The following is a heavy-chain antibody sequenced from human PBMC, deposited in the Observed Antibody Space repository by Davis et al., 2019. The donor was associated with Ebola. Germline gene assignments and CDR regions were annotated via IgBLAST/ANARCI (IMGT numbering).Heavy chain of an antibody. D-gene: IGHD6-13*01. V-gene: IGHV4-39*01. CDR3: AGIAATGSY. CDR1: GGSISSSSYY. CDR2: IYYSGST. J-gene: IGHJ4*02. Sequence: GSLRLSCTVSGGSISSSSYYWGWIRQPPGKGLEWIGSIYYSGSTYYNPSLKSRVTISVDTSKNQFSLKLTSVTAADTAVYSCAGIAATGSYWGQGALVTVSS.